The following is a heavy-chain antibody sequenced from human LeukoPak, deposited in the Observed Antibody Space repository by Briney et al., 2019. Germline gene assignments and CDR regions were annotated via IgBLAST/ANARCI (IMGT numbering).Heavy chain of an antibody. D-gene: IGHD3-3*01. V-gene: IGHV7-4-1*02. J-gene: IGHJ6*03. Sequence: ASVKVSCKASGYTFTSYAMNWVRQAPGQGLEWMGWINTNTGNPTYAQGFTGRFVFSLDTSVSTAYLQISSLKAEDTAVYYCAREVNYDFWSGYTLYHYYMDVWGKGTTVTVSS. CDR3: AREVNYDFWSGYTLYHYYMDV. CDR2: INTNTGNP. CDR1: GYTFTSYA.